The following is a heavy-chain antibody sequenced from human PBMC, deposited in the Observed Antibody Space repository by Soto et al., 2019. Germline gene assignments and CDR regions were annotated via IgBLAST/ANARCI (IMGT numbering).Heavy chain of an antibody. Sequence: PGGSLRLSCVASGFAFSSFALHWVRQAPGKGLEWVAVISHDENNKFYADSVKGRFTISRDNSKNTLYLQMNSLRVEDTAVYYCTWSSSGWYDFDYWGQGTLVTVSS. J-gene: IGHJ4*02. CDR3: TWSSSGWYDFDY. CDR2: ISHDENNK. V-gene: IGHV3-30-3*01. D-gene: IGHD6-19*01. CDR1: GFAFSSFA.